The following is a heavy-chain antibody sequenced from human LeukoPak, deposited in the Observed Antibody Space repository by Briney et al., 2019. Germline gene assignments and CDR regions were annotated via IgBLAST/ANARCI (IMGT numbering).Heavy chain of an antibody. D-gene: IGHD2-15*01. CDR2: IIPIFGTA. Sequence: SVKVTCKASGGTFSSYAISWVRQAPGQGLEWMGGIIPIFGTANYAQKFQGRVTITADESTSTAYMELSSLRSEDTAVYYCARMNLGYCSGGSCYDYWGQGTLVTVSP. J-gene: IGHJ4*02. V-gene: IGHV1-69*13. CDR3: ARMNLGYCSGGSCYDY. CDR1: GGTFSSYA.